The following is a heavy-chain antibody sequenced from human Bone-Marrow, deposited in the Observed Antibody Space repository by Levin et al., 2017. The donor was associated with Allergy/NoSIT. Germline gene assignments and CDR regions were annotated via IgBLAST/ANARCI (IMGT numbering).Heavy chain of an antibody. CDR3: ARYGMGCSSTSCYNWFDP. J-gene: IGHJ5*02. Sequence: GESLKISCAASGFTFSDYYMSWIRQAPGKGLEWVSYISSSSSYTNYADSVKGRFTISRDNAKNSLYLQMNSLRAEDTAVYYCARYGMGCSSTSCYNWFDPWGQGTLVTVSS. D-gene: IGHD2-2*01. V-gene: IGHV3-11*03. CDR1: GFTFSDYY. CDR2: ISSSSSYT.